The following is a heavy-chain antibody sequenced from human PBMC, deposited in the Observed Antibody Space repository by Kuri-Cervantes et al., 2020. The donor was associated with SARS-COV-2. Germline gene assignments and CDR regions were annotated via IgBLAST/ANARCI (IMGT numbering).Heavy chain of an antibody. J-gene: IGHJ4*02. CDR2: ISSSSSYI. Sequence: GESLKISCAASGFTFSSYGMHWVRQAPGKGLEWVSSISSSSSYIYYADSVKGRFTISRDNAKNSLYLQMNSLRAEDTAVYYCAKDRRGSGPSDYWGQGTLVTVSS. D-gene: IGHD3-10*01. V-gene: IGHV3-21*01. CDR1: GFTFSSYG. CDR3: AKDRRGSGPSDY.